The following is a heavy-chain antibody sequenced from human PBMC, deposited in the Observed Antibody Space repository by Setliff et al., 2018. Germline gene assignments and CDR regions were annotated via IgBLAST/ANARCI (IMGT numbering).Heavy chain of an antibody. J-gene: IGHJ5*02. Sequence: ASVKVSCKASGYTFTGYYMHWVRQAPGQGLEWMGRINPNSGGTNYAQKFQGRVTMTRDTSISTAYMELSRLRSDDTAVYYCAREEAGRYSSGWYISSDNWFDPWGQGTLVTVSS. V-gene: IGHV1-2*06. D-gene: IGHD6-19*01. CDR3: AREEAGRYSSGWYISSDNWFDP. CDR1: GYTFTGYY. CDR2: INPNSGGT.